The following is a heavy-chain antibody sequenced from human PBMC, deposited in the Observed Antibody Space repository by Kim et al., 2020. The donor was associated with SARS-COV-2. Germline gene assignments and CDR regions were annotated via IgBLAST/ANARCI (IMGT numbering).Heavy chain of an antibody. CDR3: ARYCSSTSCYTTDDAFDI. J-gene: IGHJ3*02. CDR1: GGSLSGYY. CDR2: INHSGST. V-gene: IGHV4-34*01. Sequence: SETLSLTCAVYGGSLSGYYWSWIRQPPGKGLEWIGEINHSGSTNYNPSLKSRVTISVDTSKNQFSLKLSSVTAADTAVYYCARYCSSTSCYTTDDAFDIWGQGTMVTVSS. D-gene: IGHD2-2*02.